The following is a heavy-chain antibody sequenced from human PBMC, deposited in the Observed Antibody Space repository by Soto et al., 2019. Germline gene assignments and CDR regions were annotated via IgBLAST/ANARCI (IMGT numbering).Heavy chain of an antibody. CDR2: ISYEGSNK. V-gene: IGHV3-30*03. Sequence: QVQLVESGGGGVQPGRSLRLSCAASGFTFSSYGMHWVRQAPGKGLEWVAVISYEGSNKYYADSVKGRFTISTDNSKNTLYLQMNSLRAGDTAVYYCAMEGYDFWSGSYDYYYGMDVWGQGTTVTVSS. D-gene: IGHD3-3*01. CDR1: GFTFSSYG. CDR3: AMEGYDFWSGSYDYYYGMDV. J-gene: IGHJ6*02.